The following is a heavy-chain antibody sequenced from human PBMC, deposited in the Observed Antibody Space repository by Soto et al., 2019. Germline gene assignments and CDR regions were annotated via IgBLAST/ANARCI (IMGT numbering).Heavy chain of an antibody. CDR1: GFTFSSYW. V-gene: IGHV3-7*01. Sequence: PGGSLRLSCAASGFTFSSYWMSWVRQAPGKGLEWVANIKQDGSEKYYVDSVKGRFTISRDNAKNSLYLQMNSLRAEDTAVYYCARESCSRTSCSPTIFDYWGQGTLVTVSS. J-gene: IGHJ4*02. CDR3: ARESCSRTSCSPTIFDY. D-gene: IGHD2-2*01. CDR2: IKQDGSEK.